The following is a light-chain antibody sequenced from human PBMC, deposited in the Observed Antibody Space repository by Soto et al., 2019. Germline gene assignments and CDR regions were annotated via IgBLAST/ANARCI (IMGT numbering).Light chain of an antibody. CDR1: QGVSSS. J-gene: IGKJ4*01. Sequence: DIQMTQPPSILSASVGDRVVITCLVSQGVSSSLAWYEQKPLKAPKHRIYAASTLQSGVSSRFSGSGSGTDFTLTISSLQPDDFATYDCQQYDNYPLTFGGGTKVDI. CDR3: QQYDNYPLT. CDR2: AAS. V-gene: IGKV1-9*01.